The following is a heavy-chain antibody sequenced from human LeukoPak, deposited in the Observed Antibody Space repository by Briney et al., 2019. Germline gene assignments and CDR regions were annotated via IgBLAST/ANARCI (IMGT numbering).Heavy chain of an antibody. CDR2: IYYSGST. V-gene: IGHV4-59*08. CDR1: GGSISSYY. Sequence: PSETLSLTCTVSGGSISSYYWRWIRQPPGKGLEWIGYIYYSGSTNYNPSLKSRVTISVDTSKNQFSLKLSSVTAADTAVYYCARHKGSLRYFVGWFDPWGQGTLVTVSS. CDR3: ARHKGSLRYFVGWFDP. D-gene: IGHD3-9*01. J-gene: IGHJ5*02.